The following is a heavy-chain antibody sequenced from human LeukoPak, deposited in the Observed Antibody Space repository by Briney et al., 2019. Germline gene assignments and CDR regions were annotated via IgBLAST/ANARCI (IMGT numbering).Heavy chain of an antibody. CDR1: GFTYSTYS. V-gene: IGHV3-48*04. Sequence: QTGGSLRLSCAASGFTYSTYSINWVRQAPGKGLEWVSYISSFSGTINYADSVKGRFTISRDNANNSLYLQMNSLRAEDAALYYCARGSDYYGSGSYYYYMDVWGKGTTVTISS. CDR2: ISSFSGTI. J-gene: IGHJ6*03. CDR3: ARGSDYYGSGSYYYYMDV. D-gene: IGHD3-10*01.